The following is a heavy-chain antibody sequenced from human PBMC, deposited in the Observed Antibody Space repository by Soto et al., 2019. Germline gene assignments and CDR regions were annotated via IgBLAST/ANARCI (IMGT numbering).Heavy chain of an antibody. Sequence: QVQLVESGGGVVQPGRSLRLSCAASGFTFSTYGMHWVRQAPGKGLEWVAVISYDGSNKYYADSVKGRFTISRDNSKNTLYLQMNSLRAEDTAVYYCARPYDFWSGYVFDYWGQGTLVTVSS. CDR3: ARPYDFWSGYVFDY. CDR1: GFTFSTYG. J-gene: IGHJ4*02. CDR2: ISYDGSNK. V-gene: IGHV3-30*03. D-gene: IGHD3-3*01.